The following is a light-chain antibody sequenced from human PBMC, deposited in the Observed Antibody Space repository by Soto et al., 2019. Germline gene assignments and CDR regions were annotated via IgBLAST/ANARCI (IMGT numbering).Light chain of an antibody. Sequence: QCVLTQPASVSGSPGQSITISCTGTSSDVGSYNLVSWYQQPPGKAPKLLIYDVSNRPSGGSTRFSGSKSGNTASLTISGLQAEDEADYYCTSYATGSAYVFGPGTKVTVL. CDR1: SSDVGSYNL. CDR2: DVS. CDR3: TSYATGSAYV. J-gene: IGLJ1*01. V-gene: IGLV2-14*02.